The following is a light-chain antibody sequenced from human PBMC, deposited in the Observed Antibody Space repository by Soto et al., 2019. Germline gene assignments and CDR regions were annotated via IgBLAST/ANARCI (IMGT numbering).Light chain of an antibody. CDR3: PHYPVRLIT. CDR1: QSVSTN. J-gene: IGKJ5*01. CDR2: GAS. Sequence: IVVKNSVTTVSLNQGERATLSCRASQSVSTNLAWYQQKPGQAPRLLSYGASTRATGIPARFSGSGSGTEFTLTISSLQSEDVVVYYCPHYPVRLITFGEG. V-gene: IGKV3-15*01.